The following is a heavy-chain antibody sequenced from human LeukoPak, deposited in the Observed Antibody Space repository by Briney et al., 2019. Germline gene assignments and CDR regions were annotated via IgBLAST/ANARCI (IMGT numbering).Heavy chain of an antibody. Sequence: GGSLRLTCAASGFTITRYWMHWVRQVPGKGLVWVSRINIDGTTTNYADSVKGRFTVSRDNAKNTLFLQLSSLRVEDTAVYYCARDSYEVGATFDYWGQGTLVTVSS. V-gene: IGHV3-74*01. J-gene: IGHJ4*02. CDR3: ARDSYEVGATFDY. CDR2: INIDGTTT. D-gene: IGHD1-26*01. CDR1: GFTITRYW.